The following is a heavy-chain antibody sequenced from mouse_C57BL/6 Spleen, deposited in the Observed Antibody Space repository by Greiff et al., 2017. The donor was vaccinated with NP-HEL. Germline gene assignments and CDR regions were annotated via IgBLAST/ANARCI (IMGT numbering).Heavy chain of an antibody. J-gene: IGHJ3*01. CDR3: ARERDPWFAY. CDR2: IYPGSGST. V-gene: IGHV1-55*01. CDR1: GYTFTSSW. Sequence: QVQLKQPGAELVKPGASVKMSCKASGYTFTSSWITWVKQRPGPGLEWIGDIYPGSGSTNYNEKFKGKATLTAEKSSSTAYMQLSSLTSEDSAVYFCARERDPWFAYWGQGTLVTVSA.